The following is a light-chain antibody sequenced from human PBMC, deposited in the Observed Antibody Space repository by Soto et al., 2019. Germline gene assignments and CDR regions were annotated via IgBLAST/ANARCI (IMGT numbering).Light chain of an antibody. J-gene: IGKJ1*01. CDR2: GAS. CDR1: QSVSSTY. CDR3: QHYGSSPPWT. V-gene: IGKV3-20*01. Sequence: EIVLTQSPGTLSLSPGERATLACRASQSVSSTYLAWYQQKPGQAPRLLIFGASNRATGIPDRFSGSGSGTDFTLTISSLEPEDFALCYCQHYGSSPPWTFGQGTKLEVK.